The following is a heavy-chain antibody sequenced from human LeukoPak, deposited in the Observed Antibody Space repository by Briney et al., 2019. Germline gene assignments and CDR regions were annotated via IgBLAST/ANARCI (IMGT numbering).Heavy chain of an antibody. Sequence: PSETLSLTCTVSGGSIGTYSWSWIRQPPGKGLVWIGYISFNGRTDYNPSLQRRITMSVNTSKKQFSLKLTSVTAADTAVYYCAREPTLTTFGYWGQGTLVTVSS. V-gene: IGHV4-59*01. D-gene: IGHD4-17*01. CDR2: ISFNGRT. J-gene: IGHJ4*02. CDR3: AREPTLTTFGY. CDR1: GGSIGTYS.